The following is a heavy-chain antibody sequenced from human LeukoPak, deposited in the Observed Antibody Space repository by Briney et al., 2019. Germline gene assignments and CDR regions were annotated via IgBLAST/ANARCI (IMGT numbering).Heavy chain of an antibody. CDR3: AARGPGYISYCYWFDA. J-gene: IGHJ5*01. CDR2: IIPILGIA. CDR1: VVTLSVIT. V-gene: IGHV1-69*02. D-gene: IGHD6-13*01. Sequence: PSVKLSSAVSVVTLSVITTGCVCEAPGQGLEWMGRIIPILGIANYAQKFQGRVTITADKSTSTAYMELSSLRSEDTAVYYCAARGPGYISYCYWFDAWGQGTTVTVSS.